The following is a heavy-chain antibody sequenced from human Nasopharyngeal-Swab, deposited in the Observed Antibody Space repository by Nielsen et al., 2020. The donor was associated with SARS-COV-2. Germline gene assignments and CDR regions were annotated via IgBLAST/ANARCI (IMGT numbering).Heavy chain of an antibody. CDR2: IIFMVGVA. J-gene: IGHJ6*02. D-gene: IGHD2-2*01. CDR1: GGIFGSYA. Sequence: SVKVSCKASGGIFGSYAVSWVRQAPGQGLEWVGRIIFMVGVANYAQTFQGRVTITADKSTSTAYMELSSLRSEDTAVYYCARDGDCIRTSCYGYYYGMDVWGQGTTVTVSS. V-gene: IGHV1-69*04. CDR3: ARDGDCIRTSCYGYYYGMDV.